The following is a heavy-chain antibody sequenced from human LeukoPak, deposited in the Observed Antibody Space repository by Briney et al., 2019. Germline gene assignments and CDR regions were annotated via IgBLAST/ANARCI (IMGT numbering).Heavy chain of an antibody. J-gene: IGHJ4*02. CDR2: ISYDGSNK. CDR3: AKDSEGSGYSYGYGECDY. CDR1: GFTFSSYG. V-gene: IGHV3-30*18. D-gene: IGHD5-18*01. Sequence: GGSLRLSCAASGFTFSSYGMHWVRQTPGKGLEWVAVISYDGSNKYYADSVKGRFTISRDNSKNTLYLQMNSLRAEDTAVYYCAKDSEGSGYSYGYGECDYWGQGTLVTVSS.